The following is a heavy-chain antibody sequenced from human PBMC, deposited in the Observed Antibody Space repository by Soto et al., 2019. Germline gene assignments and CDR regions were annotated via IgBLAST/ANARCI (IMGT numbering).Heavy chain of an antibody. Sequence: GGSLRLSCAASGFTFSSYAMHWVRQAPGKGLEWVAVISYDGSNKYYADSVKGRFTISRDNSKNTLYLQMNSLRAEDTAVYYCARDDNFGVVISYYYGMDVWGQGTTVTVSS. CDR3: ARDDNFGVVISYYYGMDV. V-gene: IGHV3-30-3*01. CDR1: GFTFSSYA. J-gene: IGHJ6*02. CDR2: ISYDGSNK. D-gene: IGHD3-3*01.